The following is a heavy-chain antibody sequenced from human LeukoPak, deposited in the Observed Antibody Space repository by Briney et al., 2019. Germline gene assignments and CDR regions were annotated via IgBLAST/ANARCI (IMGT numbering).Heavy chain of an antibody. CDR2: ISGSGSGGST. J-gene: IGHJ4*02. D-gene: IGHD5-24*01. CDR1: GFTFSSSA. CDR3: AKSGYNRFDY. Sequence: GGSLRLSCAASGFTFSSSAMSWVRQAPGKGLEWVSSISGSGSGGSTYYADSVKGRFTISRDNSKNTLYLQMNSLIAEDTAVYYCAKSGYNRFDYWGQGILVTVSS. V-gene: IGHV3-23*01.